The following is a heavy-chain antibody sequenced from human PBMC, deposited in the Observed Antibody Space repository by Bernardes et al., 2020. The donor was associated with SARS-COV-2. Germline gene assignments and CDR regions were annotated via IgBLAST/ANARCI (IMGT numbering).Heavy chain of an antibody. V-gene: IGHV1-24*01. CDR1: GYTLTDLS. CDR2: FDPEDGET. D-gene: IGHD3-9*01. Sequence: ASVKVSCKVSGYTLTDLSMHWVRQAPGQGLEWMGGFDPEDGETIYAQKFQGRVTMTEDTSTDTAYMELSSLRSEDTAVYYCATSGYHSQVLRYFDWEFDYWGQGTLVTVSS. J-gene: IGHJ4*02. CDR3: ATSGYHSQVLRYFDWEFDY.